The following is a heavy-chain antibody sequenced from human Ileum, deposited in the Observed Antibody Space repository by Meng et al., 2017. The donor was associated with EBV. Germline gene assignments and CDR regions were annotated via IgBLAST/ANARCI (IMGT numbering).Heavy chain of an antibody. CDR2: MNSNSGNT. CDR1: GYTFINHD. J-gene: IGHJ5*02. CDR3: ARGSGAGGRDWFDP. Sequence: QGERGTSGAEGKNPGAPGKVSLKASGYTFINHDIDWFRQAPGQGLEWMGWMNSNSGNTGYGQKFQDRVTMTRNTSISTAYMELSSLTSEDTALYYCARGSGAGGRDWFDPWGQGTLVTVSS. D-gene: IGHD3-16*01. V-gene: IGHV1-8*02.